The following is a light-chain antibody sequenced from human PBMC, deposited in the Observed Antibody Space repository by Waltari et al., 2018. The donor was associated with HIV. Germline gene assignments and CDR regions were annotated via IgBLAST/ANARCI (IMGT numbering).Light chain of an antibody. V-gene: IGKV3-11*01. CDR2: DAS. CDR3: QARHSWPPIFT. Sequence: EIVLTQSPATLSLSPGEGATLSCRASQSVTTYLAWFQQKPGQPPRLLIFDASSRATGVPARFSGSGSGTDFSLTISSREPEDFAIYYCQARHSWPPIFTFGPGTKVEMK. CDR1: QSVTTY. J-gene: IGKJ3*01.